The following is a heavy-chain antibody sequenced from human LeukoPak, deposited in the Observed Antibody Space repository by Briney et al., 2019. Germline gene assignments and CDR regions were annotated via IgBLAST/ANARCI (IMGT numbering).Heavy chain of an antibody. V-gene: IGHV4-38-2*02. CDR1: GYSISSGYY. CDR3: ARGDCSSTICYSPMDV. CDR2: IYRSGST. Sequence: PSETLSLTCTVSGYSISSGYYWAWIRQPPGKGLEWIGSIYRSGSTNYNPSLKSRVTISVDTSQNQFSLKVNSVTAADTAVYYCARGDCSSTICYSPMDVWGKGTTVTVSS. J-gene: IGHJ6*03. D-gene: IGHD2-2*01.